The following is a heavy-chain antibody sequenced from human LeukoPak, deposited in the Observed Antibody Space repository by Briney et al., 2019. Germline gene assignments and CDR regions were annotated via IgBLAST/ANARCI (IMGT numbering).Heavy chain of an antibody. V-gene: IGHV3-53*01. Sequence: PGGSLRLSCAASGFTFSRNYMSWVRQAPGKGLEWVSVIYSGGNTYYSDFVTGRFTISRDNSKNTLYLQINSLTAEDTAVYYCANLPRGDYWGLGTLVTVSS. J-gene: IGHJ4*02. CDR1: GFTFSRNY. D-gene: IGHD3-10*01. CDR2: IYSGGNT. CDR3: ANLPRGDY.